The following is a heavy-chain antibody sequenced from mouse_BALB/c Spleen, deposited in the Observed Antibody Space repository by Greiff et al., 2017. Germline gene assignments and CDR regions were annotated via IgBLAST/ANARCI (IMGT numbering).Heavy chain of an antibody. CDR3: ARNVGGEDYFDY. Sequence: VKLMESGPGLVQPSQSLSITCTVSGFSLTSYGVHWVRQSPGKGLEWLGVIWSGGSTDYNAAFISRLSISKDNSKSQVFFKMNSLQANDTAIYYCARNVGGEDYFDYWGQGTTLTVSS. CDR1: GFSLTSYG. J-gene: IGHJ2*01. CDR2: IWSGGST. V-gene: IGHV2-2*02.